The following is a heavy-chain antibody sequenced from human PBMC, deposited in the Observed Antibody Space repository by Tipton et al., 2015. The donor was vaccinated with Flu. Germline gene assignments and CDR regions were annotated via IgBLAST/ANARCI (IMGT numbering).Heavy chain of an antibody. CDR3: ARGMGYCSSISCSETFDI. D-gene: IGHD2-15*01. J-gene: IGHJ3*02. CDR1: GGSISGSSFY. V-gene: IGHV4-39*07. Sequence: LSLTCSVSGGSISGSSFYWNWIRQSSGKGLEWIGSLYNDGNTYYSPSLQSRVTISADTSKSQLSLKVNSVTVADTAVYFCARGMGYCSSISCSETFDIWGQGTMVTVSS. CDR2: LYNDGNT.